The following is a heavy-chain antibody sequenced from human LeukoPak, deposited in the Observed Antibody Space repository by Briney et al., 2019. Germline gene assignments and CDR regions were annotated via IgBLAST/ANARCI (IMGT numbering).Heavy chain of an antibody. CDR2: IIPIFGTA. J-gene: IGHJ4*02. CDR3: ARVGYSYGQPQLWFDY. Sequence: SVKVSCKASGGTFSSYAISWVRQAPGQGLEWMGGIIPIFGTANHAQKFQGRVTITADESTSTAYMELNSLRAEDTAVYYCARVGYSYGQPQLWFDYWGQGTLVTVSS. V-gene: IGHV1-69*13. D-gene: IGHD5-18*01. CDR1: GGTFSSYA.